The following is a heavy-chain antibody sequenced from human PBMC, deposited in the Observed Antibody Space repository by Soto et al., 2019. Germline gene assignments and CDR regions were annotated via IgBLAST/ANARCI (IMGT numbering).Heavy chain of an antibody. CDR2: INPNSGGT. CDR1: GGTFSSYA. J-gene: IGHJ3*02. D-gene: IGHD1-26*01. Sequence: ASVKVSCKASGGTFSSYAISWVRQAPGQGLEWMGWINPNSGGTNYAQKFQGWVTMTRDTSISTAYMELSRLRSDDTAVYYCARGTWSYAFDIWGQGTMVTVSS. CDR3: ARGTWSYAFDI. V-gene: IGHV1-2*04.